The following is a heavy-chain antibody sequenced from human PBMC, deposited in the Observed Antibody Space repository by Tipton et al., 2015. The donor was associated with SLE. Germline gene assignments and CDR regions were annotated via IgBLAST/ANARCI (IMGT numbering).Heavy chain of an antibody. D-gene: IGHD3-10*01. J-gene: IGHJ6*02. CDR3: AKMRTNWFAIDV. CDR2: IYESGST. CDR1: GGSITTYY. V-gene: IGHV4-59*01. Sequence: TLSLTCTVSGGSITTYYWNWIRQPPGKGLEWIGNIYESGSTNYNPSLKSRVAIFVDTSTNQFSLRLSSVTAADTAVYYCAKMRTNWFAIDVWGQGAMVTVSS.